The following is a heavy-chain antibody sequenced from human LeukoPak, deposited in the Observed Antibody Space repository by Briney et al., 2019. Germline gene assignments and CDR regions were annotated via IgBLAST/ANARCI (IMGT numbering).Heavy chain of an antibody. D-gene: IGHD1-1*01. J-gene: IGHJ6*02. CDR2: IIPIFGTA. Sequence: SVKVSCKASGGTFSSYAISLVRQAPGQGLEWMGGIIPIFGTANYAQKFQGRVTITADESTSTAYMELSSLRSEDTAVYYCARGAWNGGDYYGMDVWGQGTTVTVSS. CDR1: GGTFSSYA. V-gene: IGHV1-69*01. CDR3: ARGAWNGGDYYGMDV.